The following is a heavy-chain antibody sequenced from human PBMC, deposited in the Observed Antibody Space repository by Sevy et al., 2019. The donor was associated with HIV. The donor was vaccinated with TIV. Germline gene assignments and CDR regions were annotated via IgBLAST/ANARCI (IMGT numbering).Heavy chain of an antibody. Sequence: GGSLRLSCAASEFIFSDYAMNWVRQTPGKGLEWVSSINGTGRSTHYADSVEGRFTISRDNSKNTLYLQMNSLRAEDTAVYYCAKTINSGGGAVPAANYYFYGMDLWGQGTTVTVSS. J-gene: IGHJ6*01. CDR1: EFIFSDYA. CDR2: INGTGRST. CDR3: AKTINSGGGAVPAANYYFYGMDL. V-gene: IGHV3-23*01. D-gene: IGHD2-2*01.